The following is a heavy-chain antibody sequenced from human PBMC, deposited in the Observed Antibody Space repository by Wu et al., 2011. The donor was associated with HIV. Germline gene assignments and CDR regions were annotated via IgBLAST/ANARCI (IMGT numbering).Heavy chain of an antibody. V-gene: IGHV1-2*02. Sequence: QVQLVQSGAEVKKPGASVKVSCKASGYTFTGYYMHWVRQAPGQGLEWMGWINPNSGGTNYAQKFQGRVTMTRDTSISTAYMELSRLRSDDTAVYYCARRLGGSSGADAFDIWAKGQWSPSLQ. CDR2: INPNSGGT. D-gene: IGHD3-22*01. J-gene: IGHJ3*02. CDR1: GYTFTGYY. CDR3: ARRLGGSSGADAFDI.